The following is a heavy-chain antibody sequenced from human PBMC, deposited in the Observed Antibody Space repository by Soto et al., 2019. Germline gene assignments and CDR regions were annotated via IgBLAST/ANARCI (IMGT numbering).Heavy chain of an antibody. Sequence: QVQLQQWGAGLLKPSETLSLTCAVYGGSFSGYYWSWIRQPPGKGLEWIGEINHSGSTNYNPSLKSRVTISVDTSKNQYSLKLSSVTAADTAVYYCARGLGYGDYGGSHNWFDPWGQGTLVTVSS. J-gene: IGHJ5*02. CDR3: ARGLGYGDYGGSHNWFDP. CDR1: GGSFSGYY. CDR2: INHSGST. D-gene: IGHD4-17*01. V-gene: IGHV4-34*01.